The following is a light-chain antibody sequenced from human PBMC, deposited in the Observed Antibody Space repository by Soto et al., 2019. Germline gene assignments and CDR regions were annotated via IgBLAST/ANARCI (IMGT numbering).Light chain of an antibody. CDR1: SSSIGAGYD. Sequence: VLTQPPSVSGAPGQRVTISCTGSSSSIGAGYDVHWYQQLPGTAPKLLIYGNSNRPSGIPDRFSGSRSGTSASLAITGLQAEDEADYYCQSYDSSLSALFGTGTKVTVL. CDR3: QSYDSSLSAL. V-gene: IGLV1-40*01. J-gene: IGLJ1*01. CDR2: GNS.